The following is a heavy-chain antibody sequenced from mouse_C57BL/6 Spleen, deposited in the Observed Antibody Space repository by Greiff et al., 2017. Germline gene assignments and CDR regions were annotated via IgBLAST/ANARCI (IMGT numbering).Heavy chain of an antibody. J-gene: IGHJ2*01. CDR3: AREERNYHGSEGIDY. D-gene: IGHD1-1*01. Sequence: QVQLQQPGAELVKPGASVKLSCKASGYTFTSYWMHWVKQRPGQGLEWIGMIHPNSGSTNYNEKFKSKATLTVDKSSSTAYLQLSSLTSEDSAVYYCAREERNYHGSEGIDYWGQGTTLTVSS. CDR1: GYTFTSYW. V-gene: IGHV1-64*01. CDR2: IHPNSGST.